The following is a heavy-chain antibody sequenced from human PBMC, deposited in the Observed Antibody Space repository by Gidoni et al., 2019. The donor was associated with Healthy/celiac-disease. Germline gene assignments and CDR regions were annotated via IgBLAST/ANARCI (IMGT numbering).Heavy chain of an antibody. CDR2: ISGSGGST. D-gene: IGHD6-13*01. Sequence: EVQLLESGGGLVQPGGSLRLSCAASGFTVSSYAMSWVRQAPGKGLEWVSAISGSGGSTYYADSVKGRFTISRDNSKNTLYLQMNSLRAEDTAVYYCAKSGGGAAAGTMEATNWGQGTLVTVSS. CDR1: GFTVSSYA. V-gene: IGHV3-23*01. CDR3: AKSGGGAAAGTMEATN. J-gene: IGHJ4*02.